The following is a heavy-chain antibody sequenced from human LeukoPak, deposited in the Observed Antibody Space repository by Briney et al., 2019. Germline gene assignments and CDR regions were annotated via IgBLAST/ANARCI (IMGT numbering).Heavy chain of an antibody. CDR1: GYIFNSYG. Sequence: ASVKVSCKASGYIFNSYGISWVRQAPGQGLEWMGWVSAYNGHTNYVQKFQGRVTMTTDTSTSTASMELSSLRSEDTAVYYCARDGYNSYFDYWGQGTLVTVSS. CDR2: VSAYNGHT. D-gene: IGHD5-24*01. V-gene: IGHV1-18*01. CDR3: ARDGYNSYFDY. J-gene: IGHJ4*02.